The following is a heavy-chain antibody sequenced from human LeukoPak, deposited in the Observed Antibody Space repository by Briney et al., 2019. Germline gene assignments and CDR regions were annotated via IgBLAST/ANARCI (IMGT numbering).Heavy chain of an antibody. D-gene: IGHD3-22*01. Sequence: ASVKVSCKASGYTFTSYAMHWVRQAPGQRLEWMGWSNAGNGNTKYSQEFQGRVTITRDTSASTAYMELSSLRSEDTAVYYCARGDTMIEDTQAEFDYWGQGTLVTVSS. V-gene: IGHV1-3*02. CDR3: ARGDTMIEDTQAEFDY. J-gene: IGHJ4*02. CDR2: SNAGNGNT. CDR1: GYTFTSYA.